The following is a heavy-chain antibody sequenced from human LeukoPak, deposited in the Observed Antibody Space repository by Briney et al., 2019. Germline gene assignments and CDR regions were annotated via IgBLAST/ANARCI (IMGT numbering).Heavy chain of an antibody. J-gene: IGHJ4*02. V-gene: IGHV4-59*01. D-gene: IGHD2/OR15-2a*01. Sequence: SETLSLTCTVSDGSISSYDWSWIRQSSGKGLEWIGYIDNSGSSNYNPSLRSRVTISVDMPKNQFSLKLRSVTAADTAVYYCARGRIWLDYWGQGTQVTVSS. CDR2: IDNSGSS. CDR1: DGSISSYD. CDR3: ARGRIWLDY.